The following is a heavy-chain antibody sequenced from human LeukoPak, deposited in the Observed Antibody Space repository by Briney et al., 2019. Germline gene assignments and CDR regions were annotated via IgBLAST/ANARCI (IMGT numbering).Heavy chain of an antibody. Sequence: ASVKVSCKASGYIFTTYYMHWMRQAPGQGPEWMGIINPRGGSTDYAQKFQDRVTMTSDTSTSTAYMELSRLRSDDTAVYYCARGLVVVPAAMSYWGQGTLVTVSS. V-gene: IGHV1-46*01. D-gene: IGHD2-2*01. CDR2: INPRGGST. CDR3: ARGLVVVPAAMSY. CDR1: GYIFTTYY. J-gene: IGHJ4*02.